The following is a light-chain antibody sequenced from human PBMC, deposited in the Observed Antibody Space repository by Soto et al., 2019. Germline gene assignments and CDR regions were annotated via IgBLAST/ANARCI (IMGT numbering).Light chain of an antibody. V-gene: IGKV1-39*01. Sequence: DIQMTQSPSSLSTSVGERVTITCRASQRINIYLNWYRQKPGKAPELLIYSASNLQSGVPSRFSGSGSGKDFTLTISSLQPEDFATYYCQQSFSTPTFGQGTRLEIK. CDR1: QRINIY. CDR3: QQSFSTPT. J-gene: IGKJ5*01. CDR2: SAS.